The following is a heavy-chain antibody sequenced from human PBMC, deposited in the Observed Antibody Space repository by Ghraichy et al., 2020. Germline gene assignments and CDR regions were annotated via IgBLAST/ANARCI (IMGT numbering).Heavy chain of an antibody. CDR1: VGSFSGRW. Sequence: SETLSLTCAVYVGSFSGRWWSWIRQPPGKGLEWIGEITHSGSTNYNPSLKSRVIMSVDTSKNQFSLKLSSVTAAETAVYYCARGSPYYDVLTGYYFQPRAFDIWGQGTMITVSS. CDR2: ITHSGST. J-gene: IGHJ3*02. D-gene: IGHD3-9*01. V-gene: IGHV4-34*01. CDR3: ARGSPYYDVLTGYYFQPRAFDI.